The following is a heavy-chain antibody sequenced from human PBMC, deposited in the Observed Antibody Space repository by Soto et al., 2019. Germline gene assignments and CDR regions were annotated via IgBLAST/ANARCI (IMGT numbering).Heavy chain of an antibody. CDR2: INFAESTT. J-gene: IGHJ4*02. D-gene: IGHD3-16*01. CDR3: GTGGRTAGHVYHFDD. CDR1: GFTFSNYW. Sequence: EVQLVESGGGLVQPGGSLRLSCAASGFTFSNYWMHWVRQAPGKGLVWVSRINFAESTTTYADSVQGRFTISRDNAKNTLYLQLNSLRAEDTAIYYCGTGGRTAGHVYHFDDWGQGALVTVSS. V-gene: IGHV3-74*01.